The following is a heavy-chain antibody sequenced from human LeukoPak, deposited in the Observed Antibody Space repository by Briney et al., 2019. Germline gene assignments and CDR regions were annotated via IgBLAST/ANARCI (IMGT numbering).Heavy chain of an antibody. Sequence: SETLSLTCTVSGGSISSYYWSWIRQPPGKGLEWIGYIYYSGSTNYNPSLKSRVTISVDTSKNQFSLKLSSVTAADTAVYYYARGLKRIKSYYYDSSGHPTYAFDIWGQGTMVTVSS. CDR1: GGSISSYY. D-gene: IGHD3-22*01. CDR2: IYYSGST. J-gene: IGHJ3*02. CDR3: ARGLKRIKSYYYDSSGHPTYAFDI. V-gene: IGHV4-59*01.